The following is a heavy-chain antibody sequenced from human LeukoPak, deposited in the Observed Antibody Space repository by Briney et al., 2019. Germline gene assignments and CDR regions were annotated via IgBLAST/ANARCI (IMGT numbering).Heavy chain of an antibody. CDR1: GFTFSSHA. J-gene: IGHJ2*01. V-gene: IGHV3-23*01. CDR3: AKDRPAINWYFDL. D-gene: IGHD3-9*01. CDR2: ISGSAGST. Sequence: RGSLRLSCAASGFTFSSHAMSWVRQAPGKGLEWVSGISGSAGSTHYADSVKGRFTISRDNSKNTLYLQMNSLRVEDTAVYYCAKDRPAINWYFDLWGRGTLVTVSS.